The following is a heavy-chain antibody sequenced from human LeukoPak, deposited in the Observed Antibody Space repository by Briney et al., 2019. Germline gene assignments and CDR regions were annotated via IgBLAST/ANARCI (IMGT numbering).Heavy chain of an antibody. V-gene: IGHV3-74*01. CDR1: GNYW. CDR3: VSFYETY. Sequence: GGSLRLSCAASGNYWMHWVRQAPGKGLVWVSHINSDGRWTSYADSVKGRFTISKDNAKNTVYLQMNSLRAEDTAVYYCVSFYETYWGRGTLVTVSS. J-gene: IGHJ4*02. D-gene: IGHD2/OR15-2a*01. CDR2: INSDGRWT.